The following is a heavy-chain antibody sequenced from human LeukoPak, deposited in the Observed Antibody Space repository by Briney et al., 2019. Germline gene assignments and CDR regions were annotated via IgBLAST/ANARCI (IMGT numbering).Heavy chain of an antibody. D-gene: IGHD3-10*01. J-gene: IGHJ6*02. CDR3: ARAVGSGSYYYYYYGMDV. V-gene: IGHV4-34*01. CDR1: GGSFSGYY. Sequence: SETLSLTCAVYGGSFSGYYWSWIRQPPGKGLEWIGEINHSGSTNYNTSLKSRVTISVDTSKNQFSLKLSSVTAADTAVYYCARAVGSGSYYYYYYGMDVWGQGTTVTVSS. CDR2: INHSGST.